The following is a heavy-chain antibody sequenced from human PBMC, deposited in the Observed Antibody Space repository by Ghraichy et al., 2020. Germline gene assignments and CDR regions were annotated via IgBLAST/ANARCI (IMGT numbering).Heavy chain of an antibody. Sequence: GGSLRLSCAASGFTFSSYSMNWVHQAPGKGLEWVSSISSSSSYIYYADSVKGRFTISRDNAKNSLYLQMNSLRAEDTAVYYCARTKMATIPSLYWYFDLWGRGTLVTVSS. J-gene: IGHJ2*01. CDR2: ISSSSSYI. CDR3: ARTKMATIPSLYWYFDL. V-gene: IGHV3-21*01. D-gene: IGHD5-24*01. CDR1: GFTFSSYS.